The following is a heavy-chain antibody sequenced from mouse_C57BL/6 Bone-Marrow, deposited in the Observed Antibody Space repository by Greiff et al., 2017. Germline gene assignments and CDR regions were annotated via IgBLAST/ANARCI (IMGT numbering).Heavy chain of an antibody. D-gene: IGHD2-12*01. CDR3: ARGVYYSGDFDY. CDR1: GYTFTSYW. V-gene: IGHV1-69*01. J-gene: IGHJ2*01. CDR2: IDPSDSYT. Sequence: QVQLQQSGAELVMPGASVKLSCKASGYTFTSYWMHWVKQRPGQGLEWIGEIDPSDSYTNYNQKFKGKSTVTVDKSSSTAYMQLSSLTSEDSAVYYCARGVYYSGDFDYWGQGTTLTVSS.